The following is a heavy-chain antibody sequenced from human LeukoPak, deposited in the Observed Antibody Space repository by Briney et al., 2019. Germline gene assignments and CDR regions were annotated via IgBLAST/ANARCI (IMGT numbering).Heavy chain of an antibody. CDR2: MYYSGNT. CDR1: GGSITSNSYY. Sequence: SETLSLTCTVSGGSITSNSYYWGWIRQPPGKGLEWIGTMYYSGNTYSNPSLKSRVTISVDTSKNQFSLKLTSVTAADTAVYYCARRWFGELYAFDIWGQGTMVTVSS. D-gene: IGHD3-10*01. CDR3: ARRWFGELYAFDI. V-gene: IGHV4-39*01. J-gene: IGHJ3*02.